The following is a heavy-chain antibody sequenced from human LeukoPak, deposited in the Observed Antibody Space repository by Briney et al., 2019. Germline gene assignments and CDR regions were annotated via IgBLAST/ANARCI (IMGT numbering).Heavy chain of an antibody. Sequence: SETLSLTCTVSGDSITNSNFCWGWVRQPPGRGLEWIGSIYYSGITYSSPSLKSRVTLTVDTSKNQFSLKLNSVTAADTAVHYCARHVYTRREIRGFDPWGQGTLVTVSS. CDR2: IYYSGIT. J-gene: IGHJ5*02. V-gene: IGHV4-39*01. CDR3: ARHVYTRREIRGFDP. D-gene: IGHD6-6*01. CDR1: GDSITNSNFC.